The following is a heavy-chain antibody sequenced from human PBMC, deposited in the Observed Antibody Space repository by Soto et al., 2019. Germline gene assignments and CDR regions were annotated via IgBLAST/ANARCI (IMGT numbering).Heavy chain of an antibody. CDR3: ARGPLVVLNYFES. CDR2: IFPLTDIP. V-gene: IGHV1-69*02. CDR1: GGTFRNYP. Sequence: QVQLVQSGTEVKKPGSSVKVSCKASGGTFRNYPINWVRQAPGQGLEWMGSIFPLTDIPDYAQNFQARLTISADKSTSTAYMELSSVTSDDTDMYFCARGPLVVLNYFESWGQGTLVTVSS. J-gene: IGHJ4*02.